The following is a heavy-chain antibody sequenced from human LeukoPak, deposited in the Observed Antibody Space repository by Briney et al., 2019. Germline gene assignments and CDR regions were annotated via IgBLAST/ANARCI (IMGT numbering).Heavy chain of an antibody. CDR2: INHSGST. J-gene: IGHJ4*02. V-gene: IGHV4-34*01. CDR1: GGSFSGYY. CDR3: ARGPYGDYPPYYFDY. Sequence: SETLSLTCAVYGGSFSGYYWSWIRQPPGKGLEGIGEINHSGSTNYNPSLKSRVAISVDTSKNQFSLKLSSVTAADTAVYYCARGPYGDYPPYYFDYWGQGTLVTVSS. D-gene: IGHD4-17*01.